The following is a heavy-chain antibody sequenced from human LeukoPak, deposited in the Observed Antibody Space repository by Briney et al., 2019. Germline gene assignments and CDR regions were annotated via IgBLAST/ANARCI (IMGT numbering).Heavy chain of an antibody. J-gene: IGHJ3*02. CDR3: ARLRLTGVYRGNDAFDI. D-gene: IGHD7-27*01. V-gene: IGHV4-34*01. Sequence: SETLSLTCTVSGGSISSYYWSWIRQPPGKGLEWIGEINHSGSTNYNPSLKSRVAISVDTSKNQFSLKLSSVTAADTAVYYCARLRLTGVYRGNDAFDIWGQGTMVTVSS. CDR1: GGSISSYY. CDR2: INHSGST.